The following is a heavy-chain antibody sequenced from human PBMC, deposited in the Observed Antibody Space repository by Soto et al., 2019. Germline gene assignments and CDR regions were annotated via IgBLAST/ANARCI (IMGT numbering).Heavy chain of an antibody. J-gene: IGHJ5*02. CDR3: ARGLVVVAQSNWFDP. CDR2: INPNSGGT. Sequence: GASVKVSCKASGYTFTGYYMHWVRQAPGQGLEWMGWINPNSGGTNYAQKFQGWVTMTRDTSISTAYMELSRLRSDDTAVYYCARGLVVVAQSNWFDPWGQGTLVTVSS. CDR1: GYTFTGYY. D-gene: IGHD2-15*01. V-gene: IGHV1-2*04.